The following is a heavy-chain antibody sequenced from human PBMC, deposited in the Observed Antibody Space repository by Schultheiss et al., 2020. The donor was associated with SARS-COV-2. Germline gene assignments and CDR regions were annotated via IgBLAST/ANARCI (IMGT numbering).Heavy chain of an antibody. V-gene: IGHV1-8*01. Sequence: ASVKVSCKASGYTFTSYDINWVRQATGQGLEWMGWMNPNSGNTGYAQKFQGRVTMTTDTSTSTANLELRSLRSDDTAVYFCARTYGSGSYSSFSPWGQGTLVTVSS. CDR3: ARTYGSGSYSSFSP. CDR2: MNPNSGNT. J-gene: IGHJ5*02. CDR1: GYTFTSYD. D-gene: IGHD3-10*01.